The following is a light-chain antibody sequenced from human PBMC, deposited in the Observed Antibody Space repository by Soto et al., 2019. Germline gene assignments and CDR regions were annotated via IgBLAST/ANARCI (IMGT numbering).Light chain of an antibody. CDR3: RSFTRSNSYV. Sequence: QSALTPPASVSGSPRPSIPLSCTGTRRDVGAYNYVSWYQQHPGKVPKLMIYDVSDRPSGVSNRFSGSKSGNTASLTISGLQAEDEADYYCRSFTRSNSYVFGTGTKLTVL. CDR1: RRDVGAYNY. V-gene: IGLV2-14*03. CDR2: DVS. J-gene: IGLJ1*01.